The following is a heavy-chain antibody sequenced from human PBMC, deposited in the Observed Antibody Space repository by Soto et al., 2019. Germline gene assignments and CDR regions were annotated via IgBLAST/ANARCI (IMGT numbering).Heavy chain of an antibody. CDR3: AREIVATIYNYFDY. CDR2: ISSSSSTI. J-gene: IGHJ4*02. D-gene: IGHD5-12*01. Sequence: GGSLRLSCAASGFTFSSYSMNWVRQAPGKGLEWVSYISSSSSTIYYADSVKGRFTISRDNAKNSLYLQMNSLRAEDTAVYYCAREIVATIYNYFDYWGQGTLVTVSS. V-gene: IGHV3-48*01. CDR1: GFTFSSYS.